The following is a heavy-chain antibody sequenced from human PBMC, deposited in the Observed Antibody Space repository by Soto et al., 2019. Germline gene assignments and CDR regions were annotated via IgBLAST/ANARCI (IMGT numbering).Heavy chain of an antibody. V-gene: IGHV3-53*02. D-gene: IGHD3-16*01. CDR2: IYSSGNT. CDR1: GFTVRSNY. J-gene: IGHJ4*02. CDR3: ARVSSPFGY. Sequence: EVQLLETGGSLIQPGGSLRLSCAVSGFTVRSNYMSWVRQAPGKGLEWVSIIYSSGNTYYADSVKGRFTMSRDTSNNTVFLQMSSLRAEDTAVYYCARVSSPFGYWGQGTLVTVSS.